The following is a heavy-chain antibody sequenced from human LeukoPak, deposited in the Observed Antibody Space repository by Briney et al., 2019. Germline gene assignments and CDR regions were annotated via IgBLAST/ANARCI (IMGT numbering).Heavy chain of an antibody. CDR1: GGSISSGGYY. Sequence: SETLSLTCTVSGGSISSGGYYWSWIRQHPGKGLEWIGYIYYSGSTYYNPSLKSRVTISVDTSKNQFSLKLSSVTAADTAVYYCARTTVTRGIWFDPWGQGTLVTVSS. J-gene: IGHJ5*02. D-gene: IGHD4-17*01. CDR3: ARTTVTRGIWFDP. V-gene: IGHV4-31*03. CDR2: IYYSGST.